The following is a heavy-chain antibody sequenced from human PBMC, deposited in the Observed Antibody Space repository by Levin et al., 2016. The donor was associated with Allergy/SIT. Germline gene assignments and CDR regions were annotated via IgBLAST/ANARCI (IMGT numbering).Heavy chain of an antibody. J-gene: IGHJ5*02. V-gene: IGHV3-9*01. CDR2: ISWNSGSI. Sequence: SLKISCAASGFTFDDYAMHWVRQAPGKGLEWVSGISWNSGSIDYADSVKGRFTISRDNAKNSLYLQMNSLRAEDTALYYCAKDMARYGSGSYYQTWFDPWGQGTLVTVSS. D-gene: IGHD3-10*01. CDR1: GFTFDDYA. CDR3: AKDMARYGSGSYYQTWFDP.